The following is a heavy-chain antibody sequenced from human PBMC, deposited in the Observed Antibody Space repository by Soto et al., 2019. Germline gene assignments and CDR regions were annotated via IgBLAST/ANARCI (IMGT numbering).Heavy chain of an antibody. CDR1: GGTFSSYT. Sequence: SVKVSCKASGGTFSSYTISWARQAPGQGLEWMGRIIPIIGKTNYAQKLQGRVTMTTDTSTSTAYMELRSLRSDDTAVYYCAREAPPPYDFWSGYYSTGKDYYYMDVWGKGTTVTVSS. D-gene: IGHD3-3*01. V-gene: IGHV1-69*08. J-gene: IGHJ6*03. CDR2: IIPIIGKT. CDR3: AREAPPPYDFWSGYYSTGKDYYYMDV.